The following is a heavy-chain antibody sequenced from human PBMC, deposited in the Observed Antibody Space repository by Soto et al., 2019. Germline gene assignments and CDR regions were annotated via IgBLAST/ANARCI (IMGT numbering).Heavy chain of an antibody. CDR1: GGSISSGGYY. V-gene: IGHV4-31*03. Sequence: SETLSLTCTVSGGSISSGGYYWSWIRQHPGKGLEWIGYIYYSGSTYYNPSLKSRVTISVDTSKNQFSLKLSSVTAADTAVYYCARDQRYDFWSRFDDWGQGTLVTVSS. CDR2: IYYSGST. CDR3: ARDQRYDFWSRFDD. D-gene: IGHD3-3*01. J-gene: IGHJ4*02.